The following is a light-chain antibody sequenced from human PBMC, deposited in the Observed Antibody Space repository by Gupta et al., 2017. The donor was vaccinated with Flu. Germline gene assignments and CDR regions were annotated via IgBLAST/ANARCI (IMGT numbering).Light chain of an antibody. CDR2: GAS. J-gene: IGKJ1*01. CDR1: QSVSSSY. CDR3: QQYGSSPRT. Sequence: IVLTQSPGTLSLCPGERATLSCRASQSVSSSYLDWYQQKPGQAPRLLIYGASSRATGIPDRFSGSGSGTDFTLTISRLEPEDFAVYYCQQYGSSPRTFGQGTKVEIK. V-gene: IGKV3-20*01.